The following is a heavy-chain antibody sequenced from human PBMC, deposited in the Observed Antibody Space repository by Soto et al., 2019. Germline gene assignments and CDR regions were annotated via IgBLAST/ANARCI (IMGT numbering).Heavy chain of an antibody. J-gene: IGHJ4*02. CDR3: ARDSSIAVAGTLDY. V-gene: IGHV3-33*01. CDR1: GFTFSSYG. Sequence: QVQLVESRGGVVQPGRSLRLSCAASGFTFSSYGMHWVRQAPGKGLEWVAVIWYDGSNKYYADSVKGRFTISRDNSKNTLYLQMNSLRAEDTAVYYCARDSSIAVAGTLDYWGQGTLVTVSS. CDR2: IWYDGSNK. D-gene: IGHD6-19*01.